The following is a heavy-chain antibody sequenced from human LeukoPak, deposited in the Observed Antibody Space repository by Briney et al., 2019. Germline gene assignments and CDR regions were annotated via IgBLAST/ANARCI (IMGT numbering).Heavy chain of an antibody. CDR1: GFTFSSYA. CDR3: AKDLWFGELSPIDY. V-gene: IGHV3-23*01. Sequence: GGSLRLSCAASGFTFSSYAMSWVRQAPGKGLEWVSAISGSGGSTYYAGSVKGRFTISRDNSKNTLYLQMNSRRAEDTAVYYCAKDLWFGELSPIDYWGQGTLVTVSS. D-gene: IGHD3-10*01. CDR2: ISGSGGST. J-gene: IGHJ4*02.